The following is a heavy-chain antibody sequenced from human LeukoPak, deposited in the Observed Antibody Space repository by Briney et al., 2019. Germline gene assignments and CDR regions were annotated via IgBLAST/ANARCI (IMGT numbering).Heavy chain of an antibody. CDR1: GFTFSSHW. D-gene: IGHD1-7*01. J-gene: IGHJ4*02. Sequence: GGSLRLSCAASGFTFSSHWMTWVRQAPGKGLEWVANIKQDGSEKYYVDSVKGRFTISRDNAKNSLYLQMNSLRYEDTAVYYCARDNWYSSDYWGQGTLVTVSS. CDR2: IKQDGSEK. CDR3: ARDNWYSSDY. V-gene: IGHV3-7*01.